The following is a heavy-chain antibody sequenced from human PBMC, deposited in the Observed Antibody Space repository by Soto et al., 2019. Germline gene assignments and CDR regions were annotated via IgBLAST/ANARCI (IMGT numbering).Heavy chain of an antibody. CDR3: AESRYYYYGMDV. J-gene: IGHJ6*02. CDR1: GYTFTSYA. CDR2: INAGNGNT. V-gene: IGHV1-3*01. Sequence: QVQLVQSGAEVKKPGASVKVSCKASGYTFTSYAMHWVRQAPGQRLEWMGWINAGNGNTKYSQKFQGRVTITRDTPASTAYMELSSLRSEDTAVYYCAESRYYYYGMDVWGQGTTVTVSS.